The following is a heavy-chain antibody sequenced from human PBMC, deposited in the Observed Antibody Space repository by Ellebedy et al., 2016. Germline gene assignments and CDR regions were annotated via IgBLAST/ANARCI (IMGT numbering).Heavy chain of an antibody. J-gene: IGHJ3*01. CDR2: INAGNGNT. V-gene: IGHV1-3*01. Sequence: ASVKVSCKASGYTFTTNAMHWVRQAPGQRLEWMGWINAGNGNTKYSQKFQGRVTITRDTSASTAYMELSSLRSEDTAVYYCAKPMDYGDPRAFDVWGQGTMVTVSS. CDR1: GYTFTTNA. CDR3: AKPMDYGDPRAFDV. D-gene: IGHD4-17*01.